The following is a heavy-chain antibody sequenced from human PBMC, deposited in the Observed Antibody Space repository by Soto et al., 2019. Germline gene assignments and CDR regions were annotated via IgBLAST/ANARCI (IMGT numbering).Heavy chain of an antibody. V-gene: IGHV1-8*01. J-gene: IGHJ5*02. CDR1: GYTFTSYD. Sequence: GASVKVSCKASGYTFTSYDINWVRQATGQGLEWMGWMNPNSGNTGYAQKFQGRVTMTRNTSISTAYMELSSLRSEDTAVYYCARSREDIVVVPAAYAEYFDPWGQGTLVTVSS. D-gene: IGHD2-2*01. CDR2: MNPNSGNT. CDR3: ARSREDIVVVPAAYAEYFDP.